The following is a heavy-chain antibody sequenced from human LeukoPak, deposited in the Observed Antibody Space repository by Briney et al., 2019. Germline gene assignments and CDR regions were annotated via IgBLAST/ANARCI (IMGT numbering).Heavy chain of an antibody. V-gene: IGHV3-30*18. Sequence: GGSLRLSCAASGFTFSSYGMHWVRQAPGKGLEWVAVISYDGSNKYYADSVKGRFTISRDNSKNTLYLQMNSLRAEDTAGYYCAKGGDMTTVTSVDYWGQGTLVTVSS. D-gene: IGHD4-17*01. CDR1: GFTFSSYG. CDR3: AKGGDMTTVTSVDY. J-gene: IGHJ4*02. CDR2: ISYDGSNK.